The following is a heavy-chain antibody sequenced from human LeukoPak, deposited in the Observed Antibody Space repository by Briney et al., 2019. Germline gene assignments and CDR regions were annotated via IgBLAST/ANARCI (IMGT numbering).Heavy chain of an antibody. Sequence: GGSLRLSCAASGFTFSNYGMHWVRQAPGKGLDWVAFIRKDGSNNYYADSVKGRFTISRDNSKNTLSLQMNSLRAEDTAVYYCAKGGWDYWGQGTLVTVSS. J-gene: IGHJ4*02. D-gene: IGHD5-12*01. CDR2: IRKDGSNN. CDR1: GFTFSNYG. V-gene: IGHV3-30*02. CDR3: AKGGWDY.